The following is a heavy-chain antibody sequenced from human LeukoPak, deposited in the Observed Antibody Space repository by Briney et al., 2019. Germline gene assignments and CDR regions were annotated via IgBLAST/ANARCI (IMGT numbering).Heavy chain of an antibody. CDR1: GFTFSNYW. Sequence: GGSLRLSCAASGFTFSNYWMSWVRQAPGKGLEWVANIKQDGSEKYYVDSVKGRFTISRDNAKNSLYLQTDSLRAEDTAVYYCARLWGDATIFDFWGQGTLVTVSS. D-gene: IGHD5-12*01. CDR2: IKQDGSEK. CDR3: ARLWGDATIFDF. V-gene: IGHV3-7*01. J-gene: IGHJ4*02.